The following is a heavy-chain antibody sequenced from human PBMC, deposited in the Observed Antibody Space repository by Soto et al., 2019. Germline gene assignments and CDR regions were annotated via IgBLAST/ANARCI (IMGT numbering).Heavy chain of an antibody. CDR3: ARGGPYSDFWGGYLNYYYYSGMDV. J-gene: IGHJ6*02. D-gene: IGHD3-3*01. CDR1: GYTFTGYY. Sequence: ASVKVSCKASGYTFTGYYMHWVRQAPGQGLEWMGWINPNSGGTNYAQKFQGRVTMTRDTSISTAYMELSRLRSDDTAVYYCARGGPYSDFWGGYLNYYYYSGMDVWGQGTTVTVSS. V-gene: IGHV1-2*02. CDR2: INPNSGGT.